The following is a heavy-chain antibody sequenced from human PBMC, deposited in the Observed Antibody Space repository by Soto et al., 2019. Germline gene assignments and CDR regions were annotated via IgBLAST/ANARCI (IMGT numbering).Heavy chain of an antibody. J-gene: IGHJ4*02. CDR3: EKGSRWYVHISCFDY. Sequence: GGSLRLSCAASGFTFSSYAMSWVRQAPGKGLEWVSAISGSGGSTYYADSVKGRFTISRDNSKNTLYLQMNSLRAEDTAVYYCEKGSRWYVHISCFDYWGQGTLVTVSS. D-gene: IGHD6-13*01. V-gene: IGHV3-23*01. CDR2: ISGSGGST. CDR1: GFTFSSYA.